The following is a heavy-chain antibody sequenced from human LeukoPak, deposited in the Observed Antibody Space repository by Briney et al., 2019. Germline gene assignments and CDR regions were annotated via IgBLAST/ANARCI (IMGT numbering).Heavy chain of an antibody. CDR2: ISSTITTI. V-gene: IGHV3-11*04. CDR1: GFSFSDHY. Sequence: GGSLRLSCAASGFSFSDHYMSWIRQAPGKGLEWVSYISSTITTIYYADSVKGRFTISRDNAKNSLYLQMSSLRAEDTAVYYCARGDCSATSCYYFDYWGQGTLVTVSS. J-gene: IGHJ4*02. CDR3: ARGDCSATSCYYFDY. D-gene: IGHD2-2*01.